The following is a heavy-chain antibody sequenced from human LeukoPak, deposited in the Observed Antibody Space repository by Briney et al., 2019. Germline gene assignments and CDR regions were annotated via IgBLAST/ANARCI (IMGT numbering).Heavy chain of an antibody. V-gene: IGHV3-53*01. Sequence: GGSLRLSCAASGLTVSSNYMSWVRQAPGKGLEWVAVIYSGGSTYYADSVKGRFTISRDNSKNTLYLQMNSLRAEDTAVYYCASDQVSGVFDYWGQGARVTVS. D-gene: IGHD5/OR15-5a*01. CDR1: GLTVSSNY. J-gene: IGHJ4*02. CDR3: ASDQVSGVFDY. CDR2: IYSGGST.